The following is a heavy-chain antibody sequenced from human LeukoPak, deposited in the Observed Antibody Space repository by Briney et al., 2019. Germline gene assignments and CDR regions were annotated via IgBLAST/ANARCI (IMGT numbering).Heavy chain of an antibody. V-gene: IGHV4-34*01. CDR3: ARGRRYSSSWYGVLDY. D-gene: IGHD6-13*01. Sequence: TSGTLSLTCAVYGGSFSGYYWSWIRQPPGKGLEWIGEINHSGSTNYNPSLKSRVTISVDTSKNQFSLKLSSVTAADTAVYYCARGRRYSSSWYGVLDYWGQGTLVTVSS. CDR2: INHSGST. CDR1: GGSFSGYY. J-gene: IGHJ4*02.